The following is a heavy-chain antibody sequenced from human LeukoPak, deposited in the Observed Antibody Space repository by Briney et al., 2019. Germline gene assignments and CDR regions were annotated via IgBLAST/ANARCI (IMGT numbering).Heavy chain of an antibody. Sequence: SVKVSCKASGGTFSSYAISWVRQAPGQGLEWMGGIIPIFGTANYARKFQGRVTITADESTSTAYMELSSLRSEDTAVYYCARGGSVVVWPFDYWGQGTLVTVSS. J-gene: IGHJ4*02. CDR1: GGTFSSYA. CDR3: ARGGSVVVWPFDY. V-gene: IGHV1-69*01. CDR2: IIPIFGTA. D-gene: IGHD2-15*01.